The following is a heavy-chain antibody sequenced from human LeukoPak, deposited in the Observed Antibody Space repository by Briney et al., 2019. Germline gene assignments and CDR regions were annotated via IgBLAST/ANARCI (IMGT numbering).Heavy chain of an antibody. CDR1: GYTFTSYY. J-gene: IGHJ4*02. V-gene: IGHV1-46*01. Sequence: ASVKVSCKASGYTFTSYYMHWVRQAPGQGLEWMGRINPSGGSTSYAQKFQSRVTMTRDTCTSTVYMELSSLRSEDTAVYYCARDPQHSSGWYYFDYWGQGTLVTVSS. CDR2: INPSGGST. D-gene: IGHD6-19*01. CDR3: ARDPQHSSGWYYFDY.